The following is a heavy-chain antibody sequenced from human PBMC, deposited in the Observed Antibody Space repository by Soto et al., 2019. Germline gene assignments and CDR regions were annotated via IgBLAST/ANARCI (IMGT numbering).Heavy chain of an antibody. CDR2: ISAYNGNT. CDR1: GYTFTSYG. J-gene: IGHJ6*02. Sequence: ASVKVSCKASGYTFTSYGISWVRQAPGQGLEWMGWISAYNGNTNYAQKLQGRVTMTTDTSTSTAYMELRSLRSDDTAVYYCARAKGRYYYYGMDVWGQGTTVTVSS. CDR3: ARAKGRYYYYGMDV. V-gene: IGHV1-18*04.